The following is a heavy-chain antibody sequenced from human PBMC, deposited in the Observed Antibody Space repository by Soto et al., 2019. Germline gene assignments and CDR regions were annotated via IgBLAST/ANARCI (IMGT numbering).Heavy chain of an antibody. D-gene: IGHD3-22*01. CDR2: IIPIFGTA. CDR3: ARGPLLYYYDSSGYYP. CDR1: GGTFSSYA. J-gene: IGHJ5*02. V-gene: IGHV1-69*01. Sequence: QVQLVQSGAEVKKPGSSVKVSCKASGGTFSSYAISWVRQAPGQGLEWMGGIIPIFGTANYAQKFQGRVTITADESTSTADMELSSLRSEDTAVYYCARGPLLYYYDSSGYYPWGQGTLVTVSS.